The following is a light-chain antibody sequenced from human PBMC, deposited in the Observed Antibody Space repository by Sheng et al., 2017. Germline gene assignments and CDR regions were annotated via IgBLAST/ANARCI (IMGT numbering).Light chain of an antibody. Sequence: DIQMTQSPSSLSASVGDRVTVTCRAGQDINNYLAWYQQKPGEVPKLLISSASTLQSGAPSRFSGSGSGTDFTLIINTLQPEDVATYYCQEYMSSPWTFGPRDRRWRSN. CDR1: QDINNY. CDR3: QEYMSSPWT. V-gene: IGKV1-27*01. CDR2: SAS. J-gene: IGKJ1*01.